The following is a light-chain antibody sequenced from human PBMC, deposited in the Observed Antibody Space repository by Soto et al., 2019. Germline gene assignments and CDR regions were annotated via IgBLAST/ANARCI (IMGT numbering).Light chain of an antibody. CDR2: GAS. Sequence: EVVMTQSPAILSVSPGERATLSCMASQSVNSDLAWYQQKPGKAPRLLIQGASTRATGITTRFSGSGSGTEFTLTISSLQYEDFAVYSCKQYKYWPRTVGQGTKVDIK. CDR1: QSVNSD. CDR3: KQYKYWPRT. V-gene: IGKV3-15*01. J-gene: IGKJ1*01.